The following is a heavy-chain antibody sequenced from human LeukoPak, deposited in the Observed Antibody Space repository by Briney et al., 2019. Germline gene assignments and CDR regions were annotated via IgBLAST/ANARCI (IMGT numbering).Heavy chain of an antibody. D-gene: IGHD2-2*01. CDR2: ISNDGTNK. CDR1: GFTFSSHG. Sequence: GGSLRLSCAASGFTFSSHGMHWVRQAPGKGLEWVAVISNDGTNKNYVDSVKGRFTISRDNSKNTLYLQMNSLRTEDTAVYYCAKGCSGSTTCYLIDYWGQGTLVTVSS. J-gene: IGHJ4*02. CDR3: AKGCSGSTTCYLIDY. V-gene: IGHV3-30*18.